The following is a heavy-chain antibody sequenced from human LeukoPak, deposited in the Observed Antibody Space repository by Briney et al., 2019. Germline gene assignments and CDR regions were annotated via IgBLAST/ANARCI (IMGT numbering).Heavy chain of an antibody. V-gene: IGHV1-2*02. CDR1: GYTFTDYY. CDR2: INPNSGGT. J-gene: IGHJ6*03. Sequence: ASVKVSCKASGYTFTDYYIHWGGQAPGQGREWMGWINPNSGGTNFAQKFQDRVTMTRDTSINTAYMEMSRLRSDDTAVYYCARDLTISNNYYYYMDVWGKGTTVTVSS. D-gene: IGHD1/OR15-1a*01. CDR3: ARDLTISNNYYYYMDV.